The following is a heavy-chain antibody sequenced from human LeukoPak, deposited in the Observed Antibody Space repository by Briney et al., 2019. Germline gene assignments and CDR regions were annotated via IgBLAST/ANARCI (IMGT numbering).Heavy chain of an antibody. D-gene: IGHD6-13*01. J-gene: IGHJ4*02. CDR3: AREELAAAGSFDY. CDR2: MYYSGST. V-gene: IGHV4-31*03. CDR1: GGSISSGGYY. Sequence: SPTLSLTCPVSGGSISSGGYYSTWLRQHPGKGLECIGYMYYSGSTYYNPSLKSRVTISEDTSKNQFSLKLSSVAAAETAVYYCAREELAAAGSFDYWGQGTLVTVSS.